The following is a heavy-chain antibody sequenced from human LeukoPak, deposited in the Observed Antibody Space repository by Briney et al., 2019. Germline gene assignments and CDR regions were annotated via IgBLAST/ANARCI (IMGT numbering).Heavy chain of an antibody. CDR1: GFTFSSYP. J-gene: IGHJ4*02. D-gene: IGHD3-16*02. Sequence: GGSLRLSCAASGFTFSSYPMSWVRQAPGRGLEWVSAISNSGGNTFYADSVKGRFTIFRDNSKNTLYLQINSLRAEDTAIYYCAKDYRATYYFSDYWGQGTLVTVSS. CDR2: ISNSGGNT. V-gene: IGHV3-23*01. CDR3: AKDYRATYYFSDY.